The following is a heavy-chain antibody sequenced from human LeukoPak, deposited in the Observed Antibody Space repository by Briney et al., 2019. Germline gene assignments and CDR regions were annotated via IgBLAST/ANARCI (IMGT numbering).Heavy chain of an antibody. V-gene: IGHV4-59*01. Sequence: PSETLSLTRSVSGGSISNYYWTWIRQPPGKGLEWIGYIHYSGSTNYNPSLKSRVTISVDTSKNQFSLKLTSVTAADTAVYYCARDQPSSGKYYFDYWGQGNLVTVSS. D-gene: IGHD1-26*01. CDR1: GGSISNYY. CDR3: ARDQPSSGKYYFDY. CDR2: IHYSGST. J-gene: IGHJ4*02.